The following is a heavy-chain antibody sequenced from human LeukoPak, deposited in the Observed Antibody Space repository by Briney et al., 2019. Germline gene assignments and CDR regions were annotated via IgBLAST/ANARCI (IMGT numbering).Heavy chain of an antibody. CDR3: ARDDWNYDNWFDP. CDR1: GGSISSSSYY. D-gene: IGHD1-7*01. V-gene: IGHV4-39*07. Sequence: PSETLSLTCTVSGGSISSSSYYWGWIRQPPGKGLEWIGSIYYSGSTYYNPSLKSRVTLSVDTSKNQFSLKLSSVTAADTAVYYCARDDWNYDNWFDPWGQGTLVTVSS. J-gene: IGHJ5*02. CDR2: IYYSGST.